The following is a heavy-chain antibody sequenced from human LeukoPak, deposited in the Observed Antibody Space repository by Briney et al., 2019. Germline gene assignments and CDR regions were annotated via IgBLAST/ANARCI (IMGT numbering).Heavy chain of an antibody. Sequence: SETLSLTCTVSGGSISSYYWSWIRQPPGKGLEWIGYIYYSGSTNYNPSLKSRVTISVDRSKNQFSLKLSSVTAADTAVYYCASNSYSSSWYYNLDAFDIWGQGTMVTVSS. CDR3: ASNSYSSSWYYNLDAFDI. CDR2: IYYSGST. J-gene: IGHJ3*02. D-gene: IGHD6-13*01. CDR1: GGSISSYY. V-gene: IGHV4-59*12.